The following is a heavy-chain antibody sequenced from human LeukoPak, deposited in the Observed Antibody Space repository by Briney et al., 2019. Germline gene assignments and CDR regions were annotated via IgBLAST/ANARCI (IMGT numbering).Heavy chain of an antibody. D-gene: IGHD6-19*01. CDR2: IYYSGTT. V-gene: IGHV4-39*01. Sequence: PSETLSLTCSVSGYSISRDNYYWGWIRQPPGKGLTWIATIYYSGTTYYNPSLKGRVTISLDKSKNQFFLQLTSVSVADTAVHYCARLLYSSGHFEYWGPGTLATVSS. J-gene: IGHJ4*02. CDR3: ARLLYSSGHFEY. CDR1: GYSISRDNYY.